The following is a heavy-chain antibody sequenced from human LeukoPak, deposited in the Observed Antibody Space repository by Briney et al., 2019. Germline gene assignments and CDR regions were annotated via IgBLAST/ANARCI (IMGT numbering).Heavy chain of an antibody. CDR3: PRDAGSGTPYVYFDY. Sequence: QSGRSLRLSCAASGFMFSDCGMVWVRQAPGKGLEWVALIWFDGSNKKYADSVKGRFTISRGNSKNTLFLQMNSLRVEDTPVYYCPRDAGSGTPYVYFDYWGQGTLVTVSS. J-gene: IGHJ4*02. V-gene: IGHV3-33*01. CDR2: IWFDGSNK. D-gene: IGHD1-26*01. CDR1: GFMFSDCG.